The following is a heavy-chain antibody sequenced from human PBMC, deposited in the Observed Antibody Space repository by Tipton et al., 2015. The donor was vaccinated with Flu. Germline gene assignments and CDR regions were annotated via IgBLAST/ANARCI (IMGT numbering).Heavy chain of an antibody. CDR3: VKDGSGYYFHY. J-gene: IGHJ4*02. Sequence: SLRLSCAASGITFSSHGMHWVRQAPGKGPEWVAGIWYDGSNKYYADSVKGRFTISRDNSKNTLYLQMNSLRDEDTALYYCVKDGSGYYFHYWGQGTLVTVSS. D-gene: IGHD6-19*01. CDR1: GITFSSHG. CDR2: IWYDGSNK. V-gene: IGHV3-33*06.